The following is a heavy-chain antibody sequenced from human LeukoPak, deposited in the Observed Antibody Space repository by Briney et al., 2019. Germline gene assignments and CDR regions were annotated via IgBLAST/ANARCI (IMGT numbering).Heavy chain of an antibody. J-gene: IGHJ4*02. Sequence: GGSLRLSCAPSRFTFDDYAMHWVRQAPGKGLEWVSLISGDGGSTYYADSVKGRFTISRDDSKNSLYLQMNSLRTEDTAVYYCAKDIDTAVAGTLDYWGQGTLVTVSS. D-gene: IGHD6-19*01. CDR2: ISGDGGST. CDR1: RFTFDDYA. V-gene: IGHV3-43*02. CDR3: AKDIDTAVAGTLDY.